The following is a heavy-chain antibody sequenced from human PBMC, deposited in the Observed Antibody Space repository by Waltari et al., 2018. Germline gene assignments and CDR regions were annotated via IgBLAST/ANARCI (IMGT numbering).Heavy chain of an antibody. V-gene: IGHV4-38-2*01. J-gene: IGHJ4*02. CDR3: ARLSAMGDGYNYVVDY. D-gene: IGHD5-12*01. CDR2: IYHSGST. Sequence: QVQLQESGPGLVKPSETLSLTCAVSGYSISSGYYWGWIRQPPGKGLEWIGSIYHSGSTTYNPSLNSRVTISVDTSKNQFSLKLSSVTAADTAVYYCARLSAMGDGYNYVVDYWGQGTLVTVSS. CDR1: GYSISSGYY.